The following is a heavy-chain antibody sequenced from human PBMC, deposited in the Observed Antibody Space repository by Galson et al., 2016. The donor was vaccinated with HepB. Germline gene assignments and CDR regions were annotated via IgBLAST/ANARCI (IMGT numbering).Heavy chain of an antibody. Sequence: SETLSLTCNVSGGSISSSTYYWGWVRQPPGKGLEWIGETDNSGGTKYNPSLKSRVTILVDTSKNQFSLELNSVTAADTAVYYCAGGHPYINYALDSWGQGTLVTVSS. CDR3: AGGHPYINYALDS. V-gene: IGHV4-39*07. D-gene: IGHD4-11*01. J-gene: IGHJ4*02. CDR1: GGSISSSTYY. CDR2: TDNSGGT.